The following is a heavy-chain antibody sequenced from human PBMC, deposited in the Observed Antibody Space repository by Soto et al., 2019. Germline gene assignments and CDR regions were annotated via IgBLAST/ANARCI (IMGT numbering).Heavy chain of an antibody. CDR1: GFTFSSYS. CDR3: ARDDSYSSYFDY. J-gene: IGHJ4*02. V-gene: IGHV3-48*01. CDR2: ISGSSGMI. Sequence: PGGSLRLSCAASGFTFSSYSMNWLRQAPGRGLEWISYISGSSGMIFYADSVKGRFTISRDDAKNSLYLQMNSLRAEDTAVYFCARDDSYSSYFDYWGQGTLVTVSS. D-gene: IGHD6-6*01.